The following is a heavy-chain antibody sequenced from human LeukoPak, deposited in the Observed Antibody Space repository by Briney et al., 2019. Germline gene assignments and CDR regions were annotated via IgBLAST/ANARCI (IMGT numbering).Heavy chain of an antibody. CDR2: IYSSGST. J-gene: IGHJ3*02. CDR1: GGSISSYY. V-gene: IGHV4-59*01. Sequence: PSETLSLTCTVSGGSISSYYWSWIRLPPGKGLEWIGYIYSSGSTNYNPSLKSRVTISVDTSKNQFSLKLSSVTAADTAVYYCARDPEMATIRGAFDIWGQGTMVTVSS. D-gene: IGHD5-24*01. CDR3: ARDPEMATIRGAFDI.